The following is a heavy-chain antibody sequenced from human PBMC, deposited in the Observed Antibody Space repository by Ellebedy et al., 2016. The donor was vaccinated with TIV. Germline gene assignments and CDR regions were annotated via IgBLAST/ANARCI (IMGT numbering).Heavy chain of an antibody. Sequence: ASVKVSCKASGYTFTSYGISWVRQAPGQGLEWMGWISAYNGNTNYAQKLQGRVTMTTDTSTSTAYMELRSLRSDDTAVYYCARVLVVTAIHYYYGMDVWGQGTLVTVSS. CDR1: GYTFTSYG. J-gene: IGHJ6*02. CDR3: ARVLVVTAIHYYYGMDV. V-gene: IGHV1-18*01. D-gene: IGHD2-21*02. CDR2: ISAYNGNT.